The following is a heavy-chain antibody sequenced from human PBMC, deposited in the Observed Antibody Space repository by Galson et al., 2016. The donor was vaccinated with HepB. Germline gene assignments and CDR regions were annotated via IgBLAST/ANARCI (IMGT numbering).Heavy chain of an antibody. D-gene: IGHD3-16*01. V-gene: IGHV5-51*01. CDR3: ARRLTHDSKIWDIDY. CDR1: GYSFTVYW. Sequence: QSGAEVKKPGESLRISCKGSGYSFTVYWIGWVRQMPGKGLEWTGIIYPGDSHTRYSPSFQGQVTISADKSISTAYLQWSSLKASDTAIYYCARRLTHDSKIWDIDYWGQGTLVTVSS. J-gene: IGHJ4*02. CDR2: IYPGDSHT.